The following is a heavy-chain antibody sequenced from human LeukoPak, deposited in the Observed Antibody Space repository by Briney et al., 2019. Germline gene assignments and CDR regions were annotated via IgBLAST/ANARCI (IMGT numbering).Heavy chain of an antibody. Sequence: SETLSLTCAVYGGSFSGYYWNWIRQPPGKGLEWIGEINHSGSTNYNPSLKSRVTMSVDTSKNQFSLKLSSVTAADTAVYYCARGERGSRGEFDYWGQGTLVTVSS. CDR3: ARGERGSRGEFDY. V-gene: IGHV4-34*01. CDR1: GGSFSGYY. J-gene: IGHJ4*02. D-gene: IGHD3-10*01. CDR2: INHSGST.